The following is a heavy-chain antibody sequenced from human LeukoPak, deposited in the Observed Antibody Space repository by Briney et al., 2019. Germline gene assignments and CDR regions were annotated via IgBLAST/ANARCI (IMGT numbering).Heavy chain of an antibody. CDR3: AREGLTAAAGTLDY. V-gene: IGHV1-46*01. D-gene: IGHD6-13*01. CDR2: LNPSGGT. CDR1: GYTFSIYN. Sequence: GASVKVSCKASGYTFSIYNMHWVRQAPGQGLEWVGILNPSGGTSYAQNLQGRITMTRDTSTSTLYMELSSLRSEDTAVYYCAREGLTAAAGTLDYWGQGTLVTVSS. J-gene: IGHJ4*02.